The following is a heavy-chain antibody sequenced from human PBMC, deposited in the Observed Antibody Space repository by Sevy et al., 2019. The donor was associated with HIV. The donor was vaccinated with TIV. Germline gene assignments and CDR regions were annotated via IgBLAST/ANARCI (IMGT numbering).Heavy chain of an antibody. V-gene: IGHV1-69*13. CDR1: GGTFSSYA. D-gene: IGHD5-18*01. CDR2: IIPIFGTA. CDR3: ARGITSMFGGGYYFDY. J-gene: IGHJ4*02. Sequence: ASVKVSCKASGGTFSSYAISWVRQAPGQGFEWMGGIIPIFGTANYAQKFQGRVTITADESTSTTYMELSSLRSEDTAVYFCARGITSMFGGGYYFDYXGQGTLVTVSS.